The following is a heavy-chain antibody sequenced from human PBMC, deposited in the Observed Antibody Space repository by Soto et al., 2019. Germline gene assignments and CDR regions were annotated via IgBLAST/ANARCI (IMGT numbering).Heavy chain of an antibody. Sequence: QVQLVQSGAEVRKPGSSVKVSCKASGGTFSRHAISWVRQAPGQGLEWMGGIIPIFGTANHAQKFQGRVTIIADESTSTVYMELSSLRSEDTAMYYCAREGCSSTSCSRIFDYWGQGTLVTVSS. J-gene: IGHJ4*02. CDR3: AREGCSSTSCSRIFDY. D-gene: IGHD2-2*01. V-gene: IGHV1-69*01. CDR1: GGTFSRHA. CDR2: IIPIFGTA.